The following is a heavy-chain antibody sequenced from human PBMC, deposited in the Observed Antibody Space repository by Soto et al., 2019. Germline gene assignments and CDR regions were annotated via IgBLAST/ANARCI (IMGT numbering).Heavy chain of an antibody. J-gene: IGHJ5*02. D-gene: IGHD2-2*01. CDR1: GGSFSGFY. CDR2: INHSGST. Sequence: PSETQSLTYAVYGGSFSGFYWSWLRQPPGKGLEWIGEINHSGSTNYNPSLKSRVTISVDTSKNQFSLKLSSVTAADTAVYYCARVDIVVVPAAMGNWFDPWGQGTLVTVSS. CDR3: ARVDIVVVPAAMGNWFDP. V-gene: IGHV4-34*01.